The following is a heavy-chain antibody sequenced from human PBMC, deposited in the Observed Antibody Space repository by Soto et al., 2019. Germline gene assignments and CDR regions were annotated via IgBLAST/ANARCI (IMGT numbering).Heavy chain of an antibody. J-gene: IGHJ4*02. D-gene: IGHD6-13*01. CDR2: ISYDGSNK. CDR1: GFTFSSYG. V-gene: IGHV3-30*18. Sequence: QVQLVESGGVVVQPGRSLRLSCAASGFTFSSYGMHWVHQAPGKGLEWVAVISYDGSNKYYADSVKGRFTISRDNSKNTLYLQMNSRRAEDTAVYYCAKGSSSWYGLVCYWGQGTLVTVSS. CDR3: AKGSSSWYGLVCY.